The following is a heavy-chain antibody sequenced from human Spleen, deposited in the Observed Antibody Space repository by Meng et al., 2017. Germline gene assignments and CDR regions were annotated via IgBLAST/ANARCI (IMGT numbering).Heavy chain of an antibody. V-gene: IGHV3-53*01. CDR1: GFTVSSNY. D-gene: IGHD2/OR15-2a*01. J-gene: IGHJ3*02. CDR3: AIRALSSTYWAFDI. CDR2: IYSGGST. Sequence: GESLKISCAASGFTVSSNYMSWVRQAPGKGLEWVSVIYSGGSTYYADSVKGRFTISRDSSKNTLYLQMNSLRAEDTAVYYCAIRALSSTYWAFDIWGQGKIVP.